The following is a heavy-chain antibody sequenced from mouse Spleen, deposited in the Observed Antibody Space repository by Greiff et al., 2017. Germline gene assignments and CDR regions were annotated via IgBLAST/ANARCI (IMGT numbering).Heavy chain of an antibody. Sequence: VQLQQSGPELVKPGASVKLSCKASGYTFTSYDINWVKQRPGQGLEWIGWIYPRDGSTKYNEKFKGKATLTVDTSSSTAYMELHSLTSEDSAVYFCARWGSNCPFAYWGQGTLVTVSA. V-gene: IGHV1-85*01. CDR2: IYPRDGST. D-gene: IGHD2-5*01. CDR1: GYTFTSYD. CDR3: ARWGSNCPFAY. J-gene: IGHJ3*01.